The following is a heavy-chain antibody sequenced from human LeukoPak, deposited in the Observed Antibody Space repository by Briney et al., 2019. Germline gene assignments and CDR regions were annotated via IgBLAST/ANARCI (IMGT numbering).Heavy chain of an antibody. V-gene: IGHV1-18*01. CDR2: ISAYNGNT. CDR1: GYTFTSYG. J-gene: IGHJ6*02. CDR3: ARVQNYYYYYGMDV. Sequence: ASVKVSCKASGYTFTSYGISWVRQAPGQGLEWMGWISAYNGNTNYAQKLQGRVTVTTDTSTSTAYMELRSLRSDDTAVYYCARVQNYYYYYGMDVWGQGTTVTVSS.